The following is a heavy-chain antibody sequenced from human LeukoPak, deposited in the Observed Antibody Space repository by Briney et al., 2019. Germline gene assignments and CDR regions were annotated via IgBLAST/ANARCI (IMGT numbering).Heavy chain of an antibody. CDR1: GYTFTSYD. V-gene: IGHV1-8*01. D-gene: IGHD3-16*01. CDR2: MNPNSGNT. Sequence: ASVKVSCKASGYTFTSYDINWVRQATGQGLEWMGWMNPNSGNTGYAQKFQGRVTMTRNTSISTAYMELSSLRSEDTAVYYCARDDREVIPSIDYDSPWGQGTLVTVSS. J-gene: IGHJ5*02. CDR3: ARDDREVIPSIDYDSP.